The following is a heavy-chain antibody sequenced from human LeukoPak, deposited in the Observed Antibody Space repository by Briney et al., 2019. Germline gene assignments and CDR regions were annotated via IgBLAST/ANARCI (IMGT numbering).Heavy chain of an antibody. CDR2: IDWGGDST. CDR3: ARRRHSSGWYYFDY. Sequence: GGSLRLSCAASGFTFNNAWMSWVRQAPGKGLEWVSGIDWGGDSTGYADSVKGRFTISRDNAKNSVFLQMNSLRAEDTALYYCARRRHSSGWYYFDYWGQGILVTVSS. V-gene: IGHV3-20*04. CDR1: GFTFNNAW. D-gene: IGHD6-19*01. J-gene: IGHJ4*02.